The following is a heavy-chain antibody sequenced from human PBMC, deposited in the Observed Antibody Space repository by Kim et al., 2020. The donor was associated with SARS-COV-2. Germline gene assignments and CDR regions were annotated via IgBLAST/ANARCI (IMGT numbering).Heavy chain of an antibody. CDR3: ARRDLWGVMPFDY. Sequence: YAQKLQGRVTMTTDTSTSTAYMELRSLRSDDTAVYYCARRDLWGVMPFDYWGQGTLVTVSS. J-gene: IGHJ4*02. D-gene: IGHD3-16*01. V-gene: IGHV1-18*01.